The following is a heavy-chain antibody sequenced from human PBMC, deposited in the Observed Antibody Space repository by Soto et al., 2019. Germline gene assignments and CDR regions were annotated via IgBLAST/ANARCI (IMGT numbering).Heavy chain of an antibody. D-gene: IGHD4-4*01. CDR3: AKDSATIFTGTYTFDY. Sequence: EVQLLESGGGLVQPGGSLRLSCAASGFTFSSYAMSWVRQAPGKGLEWVSAISGSGGSTYYADSVKGRFTISRDNSKNTLYLQMNSLRAEDTAVYYCAKDSATIFTGTYTFDYWGQGTLVTVSS. CDR2: ISGSGGST. CDR1: GFTFSSYA. J-gene: IGHJ4*02. V-gene: IGHV3-23*01.